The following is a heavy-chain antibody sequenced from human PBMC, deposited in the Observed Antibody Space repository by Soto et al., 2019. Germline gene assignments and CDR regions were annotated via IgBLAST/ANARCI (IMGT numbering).Heavy chain of an antibody. V-gene: IGHV1-69*13. CDR3: ASGSTTVVTLFDY. J-gene: IGHJ4*02. CDR2: IIPIFGTA. D-gene: IGHD4-17*01. CDR1: GGTFSSYA. Sequence: ASVKVSCKASGGTFSSYAISWVRQAPGQGLEWMGGIIPIFGTANYAQKFQGRVTITAGESTSTAYMELSSLRSEDTAVYYCASGSTTVVTLFDYWGQGTLVTVSS.